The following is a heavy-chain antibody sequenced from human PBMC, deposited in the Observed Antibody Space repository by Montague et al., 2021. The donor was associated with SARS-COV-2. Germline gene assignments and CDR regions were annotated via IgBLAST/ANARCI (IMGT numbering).Heavy chain of an antibody. CDR2: IFRSGDS. J-gene: IGHJ4*02. CDR1: GGSISNSNW. Sequence: SETLSLTCTVSGGSISNSNWCTWVRPSPGRGLEWIGEIFRSGDSNYNPSLKSRVTMSVDMSRNQFSLSLSNVTAADTAIYYCVRGGTMTVVVFDYWGQGTLVTVSS. D-gene: IGHD3-22*01. CDR3: VRGGTMTVVVFDY. V-gene: IGHV4-4*02.